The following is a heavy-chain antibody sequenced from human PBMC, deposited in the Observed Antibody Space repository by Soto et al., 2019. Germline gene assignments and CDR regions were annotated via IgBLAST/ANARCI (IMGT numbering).Heavy chain of an antibody. D-gene: IGHD3-3*01. V-gene: IGHV3-15*01. CDR3: TTGFFSRNYCGMDV. CDR1: GFTFSNAW. Sequence: EVQLVESGGGLVKPGGPLRLSCAASGFTFSNAWMSWVRQAPGTGLEWVGRIKSKTDGGTTDYAAPVKGRFTISRDDAKNTLYLQMNSVKAEDSAVYYCTTGFFSRNYCGMDVWGQGTTVTVSS. J-gene: IGHJ6*02. CDR2: IKSKTDGGTT.